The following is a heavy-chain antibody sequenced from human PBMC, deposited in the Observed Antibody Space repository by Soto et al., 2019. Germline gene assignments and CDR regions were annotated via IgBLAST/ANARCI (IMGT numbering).Heavy chain of an antibody. CDR3: GRVGFINGTIDY. V-gene: IGHV4-31*03. CDR1: GGSISSGGYY. CDR2: IYYSGST. D-gene: IGHD1-7*01. J-gene: IGHJ4*02. Sequence: SETLSLTCTVSGGSISSGGYYWSWIRQHPGKGLEWIGYIYYSGSTYYNPSLKSRVTISVDTSKKQFSLKLSSVTAADTAVYYCGRVGFINGTIDYWGQGTLVTVSS.